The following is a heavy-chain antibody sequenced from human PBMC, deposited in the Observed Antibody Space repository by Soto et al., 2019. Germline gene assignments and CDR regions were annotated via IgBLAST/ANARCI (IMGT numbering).Heavy chain of an antibody. Sequence: EVQLVESGGGLVQPGGSLRLSCAASGFTFSTSWMHWVRQAPGKGLVWVSRIESDGRGTTYADSVKGRFTISRDNDKNTLYLQMNSLRAEDTAVYYCARDSMRGRFDPWGQGTLVTVSS. CDR3: ARDSMRGRFDP. CDR2: IESDGRGT. D-gene: IGHD2-8*01. V-gene: IGHV3-74*01. CDR1: GFTFSTSW. J-gene: IGHJ5*02.